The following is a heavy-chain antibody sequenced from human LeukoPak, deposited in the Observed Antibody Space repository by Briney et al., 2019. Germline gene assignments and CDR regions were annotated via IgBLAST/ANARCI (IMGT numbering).Heavy chain of an antibody. J-gene: IGHJ4*02. D-gene: IGHD2-2*01. V-gene: IGHV3-23*01. CDR1: GFTFSKYA. CDR3: ARAGSRPD. CDR2: VSGSGTST. Sequence: TGGSLRLSCAASGFTFSKYAMSWVRQAPGKGLEWVSAVSGSGTSTYYADSVKGRFTISRDNAKNSLYLQMNSLRAEDTAVYYCARAGSRPDWGQGTLVTVSS.